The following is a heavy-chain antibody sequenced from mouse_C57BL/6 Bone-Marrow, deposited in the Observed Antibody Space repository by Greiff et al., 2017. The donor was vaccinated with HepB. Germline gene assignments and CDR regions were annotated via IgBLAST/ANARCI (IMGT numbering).Heavy chain of an antibody. CDR2: IYPRSGNT. Sequence: VQLQQSGAELARPGASVKLSCKASGYTFTSYGISWVKQRTGQGLEWIGEIYPRSGNTYYNEKFKGKATLTADKSSSTAYMELRSLASEDSAVYFCARLIGTVVATDYWGQGTTLTVSS. V-gene: IGHV1-81*01. CDR3: ARLIGTVVATDY. CDR1: GYTFTSYG. J-gene: IGHJ2*01. D-gene: IGHD1-1*01.